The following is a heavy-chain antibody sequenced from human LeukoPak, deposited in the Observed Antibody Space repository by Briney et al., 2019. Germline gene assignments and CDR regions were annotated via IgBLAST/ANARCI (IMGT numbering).Heavy chain of an antibody. D-gene: IGHD3-22*01. J-gene: IGHJ4*02. CDR1: GGSISSGGYY. Sequence: SETLSLTCTVSGGSISSGGYYWSWIRQPPGKGLEWIGYIYHSGSTYYNPSLKSRVTISVDRSKNQFSLKLSSVTAADTAVYYCARESYDSSGCDYWGQGTLVTVSS. CDR3: ARESYDSSGCDY. V-gene: IGHV4-30-2*01. CDR2: IYHSGST.